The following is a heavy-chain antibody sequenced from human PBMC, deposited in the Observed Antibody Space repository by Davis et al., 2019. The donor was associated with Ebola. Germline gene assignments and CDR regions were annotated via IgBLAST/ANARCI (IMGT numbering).Heavy chain of an antibody. V-gene: IGHV3-23*01. Sequence: PGGSLRLSCAASGFTFSSHAMSWVRRAPGKGLEWVSAISGSGGFTYFADSVKGRFTISSDNSKNTLYLQMNSLRAEDTALYYCATHKTVTIAYMDVWGKGTTVTVSS. CDR1: GFTFSSHA. CDR2: ISGSGGFT. D-gene: IGHD4-11*01. CDR3: ATHKTVTIAYMDV. J-gene: IGHJ6*03.